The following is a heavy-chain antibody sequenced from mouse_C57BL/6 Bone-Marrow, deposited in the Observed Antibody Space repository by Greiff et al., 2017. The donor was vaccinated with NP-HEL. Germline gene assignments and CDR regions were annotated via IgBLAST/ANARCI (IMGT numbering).Heavy chain of an antibody. CDR2: IRSKSNNYAT. D-gene: IGHD3-2*02. Sequence: EVMLVESGGGLVQPKGSLKLSCAASGFSFNTYAMNWVRQAPGKGLEWVARIRSKSNNYATYYADSVKDRFTISRDDSESMLYLQMNNLKTEDTAMYYCVRHRGSGYVAWFAYWGQGTLVTVSA. CDR1: GFSFNTYA. J-gene: IGHJ3*01. CDR3: VRHRGSGYVAWFAY. V-gene: IGHV10-1*01.